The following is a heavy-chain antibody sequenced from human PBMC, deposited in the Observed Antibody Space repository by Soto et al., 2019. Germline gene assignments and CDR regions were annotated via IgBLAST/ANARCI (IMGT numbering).Heavy chain of an antibody. Sequence: SETLSLTCSVSGGSISSKGYSWGWIRQPPGKGLEWIGTFYYSENTYYNPSLKSRVTISVDTSKNQFSLKLSSVTAADTAVYYCAKLAGYCSGNSCHGDYAMDVWGQGTTVTVS. D-gene: IGHD2-2*01. CDR2: FYYSENT. CDR3: AKLAGYCSGNSCHGDYAMDV. J-gene: IGHJ6*02. V-gene: IGHV4-39*01. CDR1: GGSISSKGYS.